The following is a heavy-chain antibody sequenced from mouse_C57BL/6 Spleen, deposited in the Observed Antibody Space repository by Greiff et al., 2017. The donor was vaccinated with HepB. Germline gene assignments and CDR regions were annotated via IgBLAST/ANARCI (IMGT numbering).Heavy chain of an antibody. CDR2: ISSGGSYT. V-gene: IGHV5-6*01. J-gene: IGHJ4*01. CDR1: GFTFSSYS. D-gene: IGHD6-1*01. Sequence: EVQVVESGGDLVKPGGSLKLSCAASGFTFSSYSMSWVRQNPAKRLAWVATISSGGSYTYYPDSVKGRFTISRDNAKNTLYLQMSSLKSEDTAMYDCARCRDYWGQGTSVTVSS. CDR3: ARCRDY.